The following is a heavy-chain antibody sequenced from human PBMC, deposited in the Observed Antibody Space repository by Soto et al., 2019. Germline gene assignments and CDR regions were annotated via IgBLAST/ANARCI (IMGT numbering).Heavy chain of an antibody. CDR2: IYYSGST. J-gene: IGHJ3*02. Sequence: QVQLQESGPGLVKPSQTLSLTCTVSGGSISSGGYYWSWIRQHPGKGLEWIGYIYYSGSTYYNPYLKSRVTISVDTSKNQFPLKLRSVTAADTAVYYCAREYYYDSSAPGAFDIWGQGTMVTVSS. CDR3: AREYYYDSSAPGAFDI. V-gene: IGHV4-31*03. D-gene: IGHD3-22*01. CDR1: GGSISSGGYY.